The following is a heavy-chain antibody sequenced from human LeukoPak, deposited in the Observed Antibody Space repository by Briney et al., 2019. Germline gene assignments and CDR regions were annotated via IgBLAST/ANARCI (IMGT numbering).Heavy chain of an antibody. Sequence: GGSLRLSCAASGFTVITNDMTWVRQAPGKGLQWVSVLYSDGSTKYADSVQGRFTISRDNSKNTLYLEMNSLSPDDTAVYYCARGVEPLAANTLAYSGQGTLVTVSS. D-gene: IGHD1-14*01. CDR1: GFTVITND. CDR2: LYSDGST. J-gene: IGHJ4*02. CDR3: ARGVEPLAANTLAY. V-gene: IGHV3-53*01.